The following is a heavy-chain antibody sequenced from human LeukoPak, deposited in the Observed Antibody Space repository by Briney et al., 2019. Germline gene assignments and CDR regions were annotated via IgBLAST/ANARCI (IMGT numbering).Heavy chain of an antibody. CDR3: ASSRTGTTLEVDY. J-gene: IGHJ4*02. Sequence: SVKVSCKASGGTFSSYAISWVRQAPGQGLEWMGGIIPIFGTANYAQKFQGRVTITADESTSTAYMELSSLRSEDTVVYYCASSRTGTTLEVDYWGQGTLVTVSS. V-gene: IGHV1-69*13. CDR2: IIPIFGTA. CDR1: GGTFSSYA. D-gene: IGHD1-1*01.